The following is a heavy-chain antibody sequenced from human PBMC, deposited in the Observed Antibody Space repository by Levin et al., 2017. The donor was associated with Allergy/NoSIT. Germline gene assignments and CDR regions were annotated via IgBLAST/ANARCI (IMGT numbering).Heavy chain of an antibody. J-gene: IGHJ5*02. CDR1: GFTFSSYA. CDR3: ARDGMDCNAGCIAGQRWENYFDP. Sequence: GGSLRLSCAASGFTFSSYAIHWVRQAPGKGLEWVAVVSYDGTKKNYADSVKGRFTISRDNSEKMVYLQMDSLRTEDTAVYYCARDGMDCNAGCIAGQRWENYFDPWGQGPLVTVSS. D-gene: IGHD2/OR15-2a*01. CDR2: VSYDGTKK. V-gene: IGHV3-30-3*01.